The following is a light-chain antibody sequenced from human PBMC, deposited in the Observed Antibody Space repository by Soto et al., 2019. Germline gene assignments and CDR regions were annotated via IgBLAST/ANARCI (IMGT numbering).Light chain of an antibody. CDR2: VAS. Sequence: EIVLTQSPGTLSLSPGERATLSCRASQSVSSSYLAWYQQKPGQAPRPLIYVASSRAIGIPDRFSGSGSGTDFTLTISRLEPEDFAVYYCQQYGSSSWTFGQGTKVEIK. CDR3: QQYGSSSWT. J-gene: IGKJ1*01. V-gene: IGKV3-20*01. CDR1: QSVSSSY.